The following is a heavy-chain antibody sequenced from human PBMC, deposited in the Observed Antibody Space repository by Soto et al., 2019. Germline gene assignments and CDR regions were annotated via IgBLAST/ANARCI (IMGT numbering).Heavy chain of an antibody. D-gene: IGHD1-1*01. J-gene: IGHJ4*02. CDR2: IYYSGST. V-gene: IGHV4-59*08. CDR1: GGSISSYY. CDR3: GRLEELATISYYFDY. Sequence: SETLSLTCTVPGGSISSYYWSWIRQPPGKGLEWIGYIYYSGSTNYNPSLESRVTISVDKSKNQFSLKLMSLSAADTAVYYCGRLEELATISYYFDYWGQGALVTVSS.